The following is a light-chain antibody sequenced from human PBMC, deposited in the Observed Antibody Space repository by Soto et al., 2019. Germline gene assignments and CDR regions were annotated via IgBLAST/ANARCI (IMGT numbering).Light chain of an antibody. CDR3: HQRYNWPRFT. CDR2: DVS. V-gene: IGKV3-11*01. CDR1: QSVSNS. J-gene: IGKJ5*01. Sequence: EIVLTQSPATLSLSPGERVTLSCRASQSVSNSLAWYQQKPGQPPRLLIYDVSNRATGIPARFSGSGSGTDFTLTITSLEPEDFAVYLCHQRYNWPRFTLGQGTRLEIK.